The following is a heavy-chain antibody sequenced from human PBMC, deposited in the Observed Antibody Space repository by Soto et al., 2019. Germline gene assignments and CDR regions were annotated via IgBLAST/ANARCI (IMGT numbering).Heavy chain of an antibody. CDR2: VSYDGTNK. D-gene: IGHD7-27*01. CDR3: ARDPKTSGGQNWAFNYFDS. J-gene: IGHJ4*02. V-gene: IGHV3-30-3*01. CDR1: GFSFSISP. Sequence: GGSLRLSCAASGFSFSISPMHWVRQAPGKGPEWVALVSYDGTNKFYADSVKGRFTISRDNSKSTLYLQVDSLRPEDAAVYYCARDPKTSGGQNWAFNYFDSWGQGTLVTVSS.